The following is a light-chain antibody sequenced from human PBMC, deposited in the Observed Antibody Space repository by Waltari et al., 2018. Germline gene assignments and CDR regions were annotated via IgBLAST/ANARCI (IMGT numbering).Light chain of an antibody. CDR3: QQYNTNSPWT. Sequence: DIQMTQSPSTLSASVGDRVTLTCRASQSISSWLAWYPQKPGKAPKLLIYKASTLGRGIPSRFSGSGSGTEFTLTISSLQPDDFATYYCQQYNTNSPWTFGQGTKVEIK. CDR2: KAS. J-gene: IGKJ1*01. CDR1: QSISSW. V-gene: IGKV1-5*03.